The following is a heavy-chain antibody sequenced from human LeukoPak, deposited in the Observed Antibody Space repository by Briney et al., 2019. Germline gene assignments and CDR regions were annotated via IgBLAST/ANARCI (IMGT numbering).Heavy chain of an antibody. J-gene: IGHJ4*02. D-gene: IGHD3-10*01. CDR3: AKGSGVMVRGAAFDY. V-gene: IGHV1-24*01. Sequence: ASVKVSCKVSGYTLTELSMHWVRQAPGKGLEWMGGFDPEDGETIYAQKFQGRVTMTEDTSTDTAYMELSSLRSGDTAVYYCAKGSGVMVRGAAFDYWGQGTLVTVSS. CDR2: FDPEDGET. CDR1: GYTLTELS.